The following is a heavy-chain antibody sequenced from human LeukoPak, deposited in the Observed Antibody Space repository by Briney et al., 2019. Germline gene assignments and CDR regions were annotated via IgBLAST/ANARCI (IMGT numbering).Heavy chain of an antibody. V-gene: IGHV3-48*01. Sequence: GGSLRLSCAASGFTFTSYTMNWVRQAPGKGLEWVSYISSRSDTIYYADSVKGRFTISRDNSKNTLYLQMNRLRPEDTAVYYCARGTVTAPDYWGQGTLVTVSS. D-gene: IGHD2-21*02. CDR1: GFTFTSYT. J-gene: IGHJ4*02. CDR2: ISSRSDTI. CDR3: ARGTVTAPDY.